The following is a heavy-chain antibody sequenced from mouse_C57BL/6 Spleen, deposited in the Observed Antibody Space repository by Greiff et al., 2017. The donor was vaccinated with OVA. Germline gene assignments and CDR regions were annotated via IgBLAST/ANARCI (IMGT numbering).Heavy chain of an antibody. V-gene: IGHV5-17*01. Sequence: EVKVVESGGGLVKPGGSLKLSCAASGFTFSDYGMHWVRQAPEKGLEWVAYISSGSSTIYYADTVKGRFTISRDNAKNTLFLQMTSLRSEDTAMYYCARMGRWAMDYWGQGTSVTVSS. CDR2: ISSGSSTI. CDR1: GFTFSDYG. J-gene: IGHJ4*01. CDR3: ARMGRWAMDY. D-gene: IGHD4-1*01.